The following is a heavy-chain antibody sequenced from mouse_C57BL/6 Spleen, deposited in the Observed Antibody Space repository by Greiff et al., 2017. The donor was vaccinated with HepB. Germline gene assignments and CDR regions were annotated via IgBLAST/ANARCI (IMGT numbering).Heavy chain of an antibody. V-gene: IGHV14-4*01. J-gene: IGHJ3*01. CDR1: GFNIKDDY. CDR2: IDPENGDT. Sequence: VQLQQSGAELVRPGASVKLSCTASGFNIKDDYMHWVKQRPEQGLEWIGWIDPENGDTEYASKFQGKATITADTSSNPAYLHLSSLTSEDTAVYYCTSSDLAYWGQGTLVTVSA. CDR3: TSSDLAY.